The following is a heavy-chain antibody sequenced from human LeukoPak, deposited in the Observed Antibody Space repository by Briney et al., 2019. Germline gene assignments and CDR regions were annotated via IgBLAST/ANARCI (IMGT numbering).Heavy chain of an antibody. CDR2: ISADGIT. Sequence: GGSLRLSCAASGFTFGSYAMTWVRQAPGKGLEWVSSISADGITYYAVSVRGRFTISRDNSKDTLFLQMNSLRAEDTALYYCVACSSASCYGDRFDPWGQGTLVTVSS. CDR1: GFTFGSYA. D-gene: IGHD2-2*01. V-gene: IGHV3-23*01. J-gene: IGHJ5*02. CDR3: VACSSASCYGDRFDP.